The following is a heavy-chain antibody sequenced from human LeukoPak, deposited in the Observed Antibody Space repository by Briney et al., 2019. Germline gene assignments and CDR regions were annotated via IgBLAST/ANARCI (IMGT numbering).Heavy chain of an antibody. CDR3: AKDARRTNGWYFFDY. CDR2: ISDSGSLT. CDR1: GFAFSNLA. D-gene: IGHD6-19*01. Sequence: GGSPRLSCAASGFAFSNLAMGWVRQAPGQGLEWVSVISDSGSLTYYADSVKGRFTISRDNSKNTLFLQMDSLRAEDTAVYYCAKDARRTNGWYFFDYWGQGTLVTVSS. V-gene: IGHV3-23*01. J-gene: IGHJ4*02.